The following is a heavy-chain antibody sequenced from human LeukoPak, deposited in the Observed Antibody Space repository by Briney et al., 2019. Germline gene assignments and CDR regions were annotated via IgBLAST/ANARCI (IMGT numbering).Heavy chain of an antibody. Sequence: GGSLRLSCAASGFTFSSYDMTWVRQAPGRGLEWVSSIRPSGDNTYYADSVKGHFTISRDNSKNTLYLQMNSLRAEDTAVYYCAKEGFGSGEAYWGQGTLVTVSS. J-gene: IGHJ4*02. D-gene: IGHD3-10*01. CDR2: IRPSGDNT. CDR3: AKEGFGSGEAY. V-gene: IGHV3-23*01. CDR1: GFTFSSYD.